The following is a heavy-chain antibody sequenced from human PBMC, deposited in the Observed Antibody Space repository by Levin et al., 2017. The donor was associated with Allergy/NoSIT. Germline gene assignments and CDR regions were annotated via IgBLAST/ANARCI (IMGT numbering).Heavy chain of an antibody. D-gene: IGHD6-19*01. CDR1: GDSVSSNSAA. CDR3: ARGPRGSGWWSEVVGWFDP. V-gene: IGHV6-1*01. J-gene: IGHJ5*02. CDR2: TYYRSKWYN. Sequence: SQTLSLTCAISGDSVSSNSAAWNWIRQSPSRGLEWLGRTYYRSKWYNDYAVSVKSRITINPDTSKNQFSLQLNSVTPEDTAVYYCARGPRGSGWWSEVVGWFDPWGQGTLVTVSS.